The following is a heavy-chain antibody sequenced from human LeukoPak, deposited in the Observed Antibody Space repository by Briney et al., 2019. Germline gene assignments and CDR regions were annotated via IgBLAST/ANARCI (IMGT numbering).Heavy chain of an antibody. Sequence: PGRSLRLSCAASGFTFSSYGMHWVRQAPGKGLEWVAVICYDGSNKYYADSVKGRFTISRDNSKNTLYLQMNSLRAEDTAVYYCAKDTGYYDFWSGYLNWFDPWGQGTLVTVSS. D-gene: IGHD3-3*01. J-gene: IGHJ5*02. CDR3: AKDTGYYDFWSGYLNWFDP. V-gene: IGHV3-30*19. CDR2: ICYDGSNK. CDR1: GFTFSSYG.